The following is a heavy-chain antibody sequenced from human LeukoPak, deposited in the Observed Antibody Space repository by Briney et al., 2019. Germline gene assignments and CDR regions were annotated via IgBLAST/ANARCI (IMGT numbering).Heavy chain of an antibody. Sequence: ASVKVSCKASGYTFTGYYMHWVRQAPGQGLEWMGWINPNSGGTNYAQKFQGRVTMTRDTSISTAYMELSSLRSEDTAVYYCARDPRGYSYGSYYFDYWGQGTLVTVSS. CDR3: ARDPRGYSYGSYYFDY. CDR1: GYTFTGYY. J-gene: IGHJ4*02. D-gene: IGHD5-18*01. V-gene: IGHV1-2*02. CDR2: INPNSGGT.